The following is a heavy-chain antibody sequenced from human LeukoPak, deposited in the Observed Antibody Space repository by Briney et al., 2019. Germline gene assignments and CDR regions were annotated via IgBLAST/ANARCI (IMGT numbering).Heavy chain of an antibody. CDR1: GFAVGSNY. CDR2: IYSGGST. D-gene: IGHD2-15*01. J-gene: IGHJ4*02. V-gene: IGHV3-66*01. CDR3: ARGSEGYCSGGSCSLRY. Sequence: GGSLRLSCAASGFAVGSNYMSWVRQAPGKGLEWVSVIYSGGSTYYADSMKVRFTISRDNSKNTLYLQMNSLRAEDTAVYYCARGSEGYCSGGSCSLRYWGQGTLVTVSS.